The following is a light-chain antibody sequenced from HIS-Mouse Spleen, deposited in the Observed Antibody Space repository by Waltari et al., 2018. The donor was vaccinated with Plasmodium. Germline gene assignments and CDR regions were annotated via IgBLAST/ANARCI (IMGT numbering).Light chain of an antibody. Sequence: EIVMTQSPATLYVSPGERATLSCRASHSVSSNLAWYQQKPGQAPRLLIYGASTRATGIPARFSGSGSGTEFTLTISSLQSEDFAVYYCQQYNNWSFTFGPGTKVDIK. CDR1: HSVSSN. CDR2: GAS. J-gene: IGKJ3*01. CDR3: QQYNNWSFT. V-gene: IGKV3-15*01.